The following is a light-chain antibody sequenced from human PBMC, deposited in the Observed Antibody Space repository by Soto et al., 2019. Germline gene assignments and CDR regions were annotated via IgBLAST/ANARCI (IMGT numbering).Light chain of an antibody. J-gene: IGKJ2*01. CDR2: GAS. CDR1: QSVSSD. Sequence: EIVMTQSPATLSVSPGERVTLSCRASQSVSSDLAWYLQKPGQAPSLLVYGASTRATGMPARFGGSGSGTEFTLTISSLQSEDFAVYYCQQYNNWPHTFGQGTKLEIK. CDR3: QQYNNWPHT. V-gene: IGKV3-15*01.